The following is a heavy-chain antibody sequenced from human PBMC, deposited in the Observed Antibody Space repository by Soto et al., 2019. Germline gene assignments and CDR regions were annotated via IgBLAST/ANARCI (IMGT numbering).Heavy chain of an antibody. CDR1: GFSLTTSGVG. V-gene: IGHV2-5*02. D-gene: IGHD3-3*01. CDR2: IYWDDDK. J-gene: IGHJ4*02. Sequence: QITLNESGPTVVKPAETLTLTCTFSGFSLTTSGVGVGWIRQSPGKAPEGLALIYWDDDKRYSASLKSRLTITKDTSKNQVVLTMASVDTADTATYYCAHRILRTVFGLVTTTAIYFDFWGQGTPVVVSS. CDR3: AHRILRTVFGLVTTTAIYFDF.